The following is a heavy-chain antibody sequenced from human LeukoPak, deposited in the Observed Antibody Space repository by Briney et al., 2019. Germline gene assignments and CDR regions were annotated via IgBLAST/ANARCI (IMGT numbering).Heavy chain of an antibody. CDR1: GFTFSTYA. D-gene: IGHD1-14*01. CDR3: AKDKGAVTGTFDY. Sequence: GGPLRLSCAASGFTFSTYAMSWVRQAPGKGLEWVSGLTGGGGGTSYADSVKGRFTISRDNSKNTLYLQMNSLRAEDTAVYYCAKDKGAVTGTFDYWGQGTLVTVSS. J-gene: IGHJ4*02. V-gene: IGHV3-23*01. CDR2: LTGGGGGT.